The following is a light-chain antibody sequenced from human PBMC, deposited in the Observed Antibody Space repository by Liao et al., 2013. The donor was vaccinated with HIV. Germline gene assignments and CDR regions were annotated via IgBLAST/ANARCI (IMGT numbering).Light chain of an antibody. J-gene: IGLJ2*01. CDR1: KLGDKY. V-gene: IGLV3-1*01. CDR3: QVWDSSSDHPEVV. CDR2: QDN. Sequence: SYELTQPPSVSVSPGQTASITCSGDKLGDKYACWYQQKPGQSPVLVIYQDNKRPSGIPERFSGSNSGNTATLTISRVEAGDEADYYCQVWDSSSDHPEVVFGGGTKLTVL.